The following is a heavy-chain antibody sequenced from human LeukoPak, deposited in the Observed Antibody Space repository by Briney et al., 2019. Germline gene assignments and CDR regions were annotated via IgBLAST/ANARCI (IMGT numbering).Heavy chain of an antibody. J-gene: IGHJ4*02. V-gene: IGHV3-21*04. CDR3: ANQHSSGWSSAFDY. Sequence: PGGSLRLSCAASGFTFSTYNMNWVRRTPGKGLEWVSSITSSSTYMFYADSVRGRFTISRDNAENSLFLQMNSLRAEDTAFYCANQHSSGWSSAFDYWGQGTLVTVSS. CDR1: GFTFSTYN. D-gene: IGHD6-19*01. CDR2: ITSSSTYM.